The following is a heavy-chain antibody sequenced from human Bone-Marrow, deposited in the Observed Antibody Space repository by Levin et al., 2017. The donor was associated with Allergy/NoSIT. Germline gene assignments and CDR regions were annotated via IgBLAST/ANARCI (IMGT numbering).Heavy chain of an antibody. CDR2: IIPIFGTA. Sequence: KISCKASGGTFSSYAISWVRQAPGQGLEWMGGIIPIFGTANYAQKFQGRVTITADKSTSTAYMELSSLRSEDTAVYYCASSPYQLLDYYYYYGMDVWGQGTTVTVSS. D-gene: IGHD2-2*01. CDR1: GGTFSSYA. J-gene: IGHJ6*02. V-gene: IGHV1-69*06. CDR3: ASSPYQLLDYYYYYGMDV.